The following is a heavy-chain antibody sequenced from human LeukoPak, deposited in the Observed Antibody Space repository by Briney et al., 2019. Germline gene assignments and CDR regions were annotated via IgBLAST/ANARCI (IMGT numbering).Heavy chain of an antibody. CDR1: GFTFSSYS. V-gene: IGHV3-48*04. J-gene: IGHJ4*02. Sequence: PGGSLRLSCAASGFTFSSYSMNWVRQARGKGLEWVSYISSRTSTIYYADSVKDRFTISRDNPKNSLYLQVNSLRAEDTAVYYCARDLRRKLGIDYWGQGTLVTVSS. D-gene: IGHD7-27*01. CDR2: ISSRTSTI. CDR3: ARDLRRKLGIDY.